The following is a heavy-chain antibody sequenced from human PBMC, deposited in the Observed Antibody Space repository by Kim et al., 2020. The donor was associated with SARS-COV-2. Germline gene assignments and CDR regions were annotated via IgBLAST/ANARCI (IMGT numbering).Heavy chain of an antibody. Sequence: SETLSLTCTVSGGSISSSSYYWGWIRQPPGKGLEWIGSIYYSGSTYYNPSLKSRVTISVDTSKNQFSLKLSSVTAADTAVYYCARRAYSSGWHRRFDPWGQGTLVTVSS. V-gene: IGHV4-39*01. D-gene: IGHD6-19*01. CDR3: ARRAYSSGWHRRFDP. J-gene: IGHJ5*02. CDR2: IYYSGST. CDR1: GGSISSSSYY.